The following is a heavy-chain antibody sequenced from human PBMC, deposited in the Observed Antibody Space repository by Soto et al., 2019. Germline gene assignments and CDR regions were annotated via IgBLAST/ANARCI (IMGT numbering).Heavy chain of an antibody. CDR2: IYYSGST. J-gene: IGHJ3*01. CDR1: GGSISGYF. D-gene: IGHD7-27*01. CDR3: ARQWGNDAFDF. V-gene: IGHV4-59*08. Sequence: QVQLQESGPGLLKPSETLSLVCTVSGGSISGYFWSWIRQPPGKGLEWIGCIYYSGSTNYNPSLKSRVTISVDTSKNQFSLQLSSVTAADTAVYYCARQWGNDAFDFWGQGTMVTVSS.